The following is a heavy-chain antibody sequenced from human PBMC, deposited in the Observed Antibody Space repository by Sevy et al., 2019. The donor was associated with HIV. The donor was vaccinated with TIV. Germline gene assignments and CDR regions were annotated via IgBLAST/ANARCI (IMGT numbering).Heavy chain of an antibody. CDR1: GGSISSSSYY. CDR3: ARGLESWPAAAHYFDY. J-gene: IGHJ4*02. Sequence: SETLSLTCTVSGGSISSSSYYWGWIRQPPGKGLEWIGSIYYSGSTYYNPSLKSRVTISVDTSKNQFSLKLSSVTAADTAVYYSARGLESWPAAAHYFDYWGQGTLVTVSS. D-gene: IGHD6-13*01. CDR2: IYYSGST. V-gene: IGHV4-39*01.